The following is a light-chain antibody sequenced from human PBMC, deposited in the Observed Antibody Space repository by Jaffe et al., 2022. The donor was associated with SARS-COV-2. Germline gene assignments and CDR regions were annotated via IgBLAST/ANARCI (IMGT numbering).Light chain of an antibody. Sequence: DIQMTQSPSSLSASVGDRVTITCRASQSITTYLNWYQQKPGKAPKVLIYAASNLQSGVPSRFSGSGSGTDFTLTISSLQSEDFATYHCQQSYSTPWTFGQGTKVEIK. J-gene: IGKJ1*01. CDR1: QSITTY. CDR3: QQSYSTPWT. CDR2: AAS. V-gene: IGKV1-39*01.